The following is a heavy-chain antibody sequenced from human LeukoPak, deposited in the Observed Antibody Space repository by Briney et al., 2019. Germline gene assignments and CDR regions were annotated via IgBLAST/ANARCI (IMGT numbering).Heavy chain of an antibody. V-gene: IGHV3-23*01. J-gene: IGHJ4*02. D-gene: IGHD5-18*01. CDR1: GFRFSSYA. CDR2: ISGSGVST. Sequence: GGSLRLSCAASGFRFSSYAMSWVRQAPGKGLEWVSAISGSGVSTYYADSVKGRFTISRDNSKNTLYLQMNSLRAEDTAVYYCAKDFRYTYGTFDYWGQGTLVTVSS. CDR3: AKDFRYTYGTFDY.